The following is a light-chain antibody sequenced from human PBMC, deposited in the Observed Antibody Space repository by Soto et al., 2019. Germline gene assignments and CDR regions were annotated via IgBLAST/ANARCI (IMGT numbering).Light chain of an antibody. CDR1: QSVSTN. V-gene: IGKV3-15*01. CDR3: QHYGRAPHT. CDR2: GAS. Sequence: EIVMTQSPATLSVSPGERASLSCRASQSVSTNLAWYQQKPAQAPRLLIYGASTRATSIPARFSGGRSGTEFTLNISSLQSADFGGYYSQHYGRAPHTFGPGTKMEIK. J-gene: IGKJ3*01.